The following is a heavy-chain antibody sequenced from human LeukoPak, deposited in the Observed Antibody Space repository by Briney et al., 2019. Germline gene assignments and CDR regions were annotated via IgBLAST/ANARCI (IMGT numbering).Heavy chain of an antibody. V-gene: IGHV3-30-3*01. D-gene: IGHD2-2*01. CDR1: GFTFSSYA. CDR3: TRAASDCSSTSCFTRYFQH. CDR2: ISNDGSNK. Sequence: PGGSLRLSCAASGFTFSSYAMHWVRQAPGKGLEWVAVISNDGSNKYYADSVKGRFTISRDNSKNTLYLQMNSLRAEDTAVYYCTRAASDCSSTSCFTRYFQHWGQGTLVTVSS. J-gene: IGHJ1*01.